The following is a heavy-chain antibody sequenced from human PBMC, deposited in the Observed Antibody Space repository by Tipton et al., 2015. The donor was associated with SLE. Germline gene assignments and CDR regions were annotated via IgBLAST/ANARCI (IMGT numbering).Heavy chain of an antibody. CDR2: LYHRGST. D-gene: IGHD6-13*01. CDR1: GYSITSGDY. J-gene: IGHJ5*02. V-gene: IGHV4-38-2*02. Sequence: TLSLTCAVSGYSITSGDYWGWIRQPPGKGLEWVGSLYHRGSTYYNSSLKSRVTISTDTSKNEIYLELTSVTATDTAVYFCARDPYDSTWRNGWFDPWGQGTLVTVSS. CDR3: ARDPYDSTWRNGWFDP.